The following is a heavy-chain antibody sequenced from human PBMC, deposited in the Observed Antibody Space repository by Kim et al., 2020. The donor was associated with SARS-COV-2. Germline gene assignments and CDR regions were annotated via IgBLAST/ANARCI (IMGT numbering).Heavy chain of an antibody. CDR2: IKSRADTGAA. CDR1: GFTFTNAW. CDR3: TTDPMYGSGSYHPPRIDY. J-gene: IGHJ4*02. Sequence: GGSLRLSCAASGFTFTNAWMNWVRQAPGKGLEWVGRIKSRADTGAADYAPLVKGRFTISREDTRNTLYLQMNSLTTEDTAVYYCTTDPMYGSGSYHPPRIDYWGQGTLVIVSS. D-gene: IGHD3-10*01. V-gene: IGHV3-15*01.